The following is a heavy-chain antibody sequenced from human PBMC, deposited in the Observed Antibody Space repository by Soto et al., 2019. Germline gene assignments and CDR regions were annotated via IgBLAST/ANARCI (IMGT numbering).Heavy chain of an antibody. Sequence: SETLSLTWAVSGGSISSGGYYWAWLRQSPGKGPEWIGSVFYTGFTSYNPSLESRVSVSGDTSKSQFSLKLSAVTAADTAVYYCATSQKGYNWNYFDHWGQGALVTVSS. J-gene: IGHJ4*02. V-gene: IGHV4-39*01. CDR1: GGSISSGGYY. CDR2: VFYTGFT. CDR3: ATSQKGYNWNYFDH. D-gene: IGHD1-20*01.